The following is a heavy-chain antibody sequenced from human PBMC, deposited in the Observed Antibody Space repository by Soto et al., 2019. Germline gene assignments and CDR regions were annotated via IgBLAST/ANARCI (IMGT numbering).Heavy chain of an antibody. CDR3: AKGPSGYCSSTSCYSDAFDI. V-gene: IGHV3-9*01. CDR2: ISWNSGSI. J-gene: IGHJ3*02. Sequence: SGGSLRLACAASGFTFDDYAMHWVRQAPGKGLEWVSGISWNSGSIGYADSVKGRFTISRDNAKNSLYLQMNSLRAEDTALYYCAKGPSGYCSSTSCYSDAFDIWGQGTMVTVSS. D-gene: IGHD2-2*01. CDR1: GFTFDDYA.